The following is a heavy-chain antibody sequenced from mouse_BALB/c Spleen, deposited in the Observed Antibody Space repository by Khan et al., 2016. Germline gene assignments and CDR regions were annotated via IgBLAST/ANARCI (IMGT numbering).Heavy chain of an antibody. V-gene: IGHV3-2*02. J-gene: IGHJ2*01. CDR2: ISYSGNT. D-gene: IGHD2-2*01. Sequence: EVELVESGPGLVKPSQSLSLTCTVTGYSFTSDYAWNWIRQFPGNKLEWMGYISYSGNTTYNPSLKSRISITRDTSKNQFFLQLNSVTTEDTATXCCARRGTMLTFFDYWGQGTTLTVSS. CDR3: ARRGTMLTFFDY. CDR1: GYSFTSDYA.